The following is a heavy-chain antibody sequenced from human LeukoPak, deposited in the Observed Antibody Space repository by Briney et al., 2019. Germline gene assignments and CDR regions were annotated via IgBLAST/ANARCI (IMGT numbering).Heavy chain of an antibody. V-gene: IGHV4-39*01. D-gene: IGHD6-19*01. Sequence: SETLSLTCTVSGGSISSSSYYWGWIRQPPGKGLEWIGSIYYSGSTYYNPSLKSRVTISVDTSKNQFSLKLSSVTAADTAVYYCARFDSYSSGWYDDYWGQGTLVTVSS. CDR3: ARFDSYSSGWYDDY. CDR2: IYYSGST. J-gene: IGHJ4*02. CDR1: GGSISSSSYY.